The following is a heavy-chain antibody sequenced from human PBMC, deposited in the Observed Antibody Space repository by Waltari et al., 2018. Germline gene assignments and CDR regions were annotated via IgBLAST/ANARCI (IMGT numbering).Heavy chain of an antibody. CDR2: LYSSGST. Sequence: QVQLQESGPGLVKPSETLSLTCTVSGGSISSYYWSWIRQPPGKGLEWIGYLYSSGSTNYHPSRNSRVIISVDTSKNQFSLKVRSMTAADTAVYYCARDRGYQDYWGQGTLVTVSS. J-gene: IGHJ4*02. D-gene: IGHD3-10*01. CDR3: ARDRGYQDY. CDR1: GGSISSYY. V-gene: IGHV4-59*01.